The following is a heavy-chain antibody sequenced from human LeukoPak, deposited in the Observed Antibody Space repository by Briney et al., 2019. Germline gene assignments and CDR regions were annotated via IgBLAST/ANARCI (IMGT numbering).Heavy chain of an antibody. CDR2: IEQDGSEK. CDR3: ARDARPYYYSYMDV. Sequence: GGSLRLSCAASGFTFSSYWMSWVRQAPGKGLECVANIEQDGSEKYYVDSVKGRFTISRDNAKNSLLLQMNSLRAEDTAVYYCARDARPYYYSYMDVWGKGTTVTVSS. D-gene: IGHD6-6*01. V-gene: IGHV3-7*01. J-gene: IGHJ6*03. CDR1: GFTFSSYW.